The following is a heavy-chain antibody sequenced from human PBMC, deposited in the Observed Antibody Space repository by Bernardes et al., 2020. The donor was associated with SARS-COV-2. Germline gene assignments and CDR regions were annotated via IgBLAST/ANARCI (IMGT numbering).Heavy chain of an antibody. CDR3: ASTPVTMILVVITYYYFVL. V-gene: IGHV4-39*01. D-gene: IGHD3-22*01. J-gene: IGHJ2*01. Sequence: SQTLSLTCTVSGDSVRSSSYFWGWIRQPPGKGLEWIGSIYSGGLTYYNPSLKSRATISVDTSKNQFSLQLTSVTAADTAMYYCASTPVTMILVVITYYYFVLRGLGTVVTVSA. CDR2: IYSGGLT. CDR1: GDSVRSSSYF.